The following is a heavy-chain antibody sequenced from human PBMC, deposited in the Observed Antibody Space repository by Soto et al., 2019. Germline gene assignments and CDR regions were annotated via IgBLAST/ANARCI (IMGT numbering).Heavy chain of an antibody. CDR3: ARDRGIAATPGDYHDDVMDI. CDR2: IYYSGST. CDR1: GGSISNYY. D-gene: IGHD6-13*01. V-gene: IGHV4-59*01. Sequence: SETLSLTCTVSGGSISNYYWSWIRQPPGKGLEWIGYIYYSGSTNYNPSLKSRVTISVDTSKNQFSLKLSSVIAADTAVYYCARDRGIAATPGDYHDDVMDIWGQGTMVTVYS. J-gene: IGHJ6*02.